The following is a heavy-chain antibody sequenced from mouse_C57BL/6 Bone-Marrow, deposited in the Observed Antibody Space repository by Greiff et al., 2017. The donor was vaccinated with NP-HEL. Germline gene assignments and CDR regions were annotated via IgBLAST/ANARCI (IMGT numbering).Heavy chain of an antibody. CDR2: IYPRSGNT. Sequence: VMLVESGAELARPGASVKLSCKASGYTFTSYGISWVKQRTGKGLEWIGEIYPRSGNTYYNEKFKGKATLTADKSSSTAYMELRSLTSEDSAVYFCARKGAWFAYWGQGTLVTVSA. V-gene: IGHV1-81*01. J-gene: IGHJ3*01. CDR3: ARKGAWFAY. CDR1: GYTFTSYG.